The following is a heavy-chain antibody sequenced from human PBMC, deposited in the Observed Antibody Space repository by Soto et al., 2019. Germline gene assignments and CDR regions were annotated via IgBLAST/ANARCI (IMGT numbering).Heavy chain of an antibody. J-gene: IGHJ4*02. Sequence: SETLSLTCGVYGGSFXGYYWSLIRQPPGKGLEWIGEINHSGSTNYNPSLKSRVTISVDTSKNQFSLKLSSVTAADTAVYYCARGILWFGELYFDYWGQGTLVTVSS. D-gene: IGHD3-10*01. V-gene: IGHV4-34*01. CDR1: GGSFXGYY. CDR2: INHSGST. CDR3: ARGILWFGELYFDY.